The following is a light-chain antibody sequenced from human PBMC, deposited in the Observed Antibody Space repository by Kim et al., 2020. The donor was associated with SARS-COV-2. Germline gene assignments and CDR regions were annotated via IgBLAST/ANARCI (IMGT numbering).Light chain of an antibody. CDR2: AAS. CDR3: LQHNLYPLS. CDR1: HDIRND. Sequence: GDRVTIACRANHDIRNDLGWSQQKPGTVPKRLIYAASNLQSGVPSRFSGSVSGTEFTLTLSSLQPEDSATYFCLQHNLYPLSFGVATKV. V-gene: IGKV1-17*01. J-gene: IGKJ4*01.